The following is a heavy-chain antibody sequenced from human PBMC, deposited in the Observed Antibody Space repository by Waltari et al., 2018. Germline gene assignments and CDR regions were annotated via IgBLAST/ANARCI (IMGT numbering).Heavy chain of an antibody. CDR2: INPNSGGT. V-gene: IGHV1-2*02. J-gene: IGHJ4*02. CDR1: GYIFTGYY. CDR3: AAAGVDYFFAC. Sequence: QVQLVQSGAEVKRPGASVKVSCKASGYIFTGYYIHWVRQAPGQGLEWMGWINPNSGGTNYAQRFQGRVTMTRDTSISTAYLELSSLTSDDTALYYCAAAGVDYFFACWGQGSLVTVSS. D-gene: IGHD6-25*01.